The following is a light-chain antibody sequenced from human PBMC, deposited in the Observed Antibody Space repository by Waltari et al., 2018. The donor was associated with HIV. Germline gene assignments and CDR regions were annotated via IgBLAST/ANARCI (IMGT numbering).Light chain of an antibody. V-gene: IGKV3-15*01. Sequence: EIVMTQSPATLSVSPGARATLSCRASQSVKNNLAWYQQKPGQAPRILFYGASTRVTGIPARFSGSGSEAEFTLTISSLQSEDFAVYYCQQYNNWPGTFGQGTKVEIE. CDR2: GAS. CDR1: QSVKNN. J-gene: IGKJ1*01. CDR3: QQYNNWPGT.